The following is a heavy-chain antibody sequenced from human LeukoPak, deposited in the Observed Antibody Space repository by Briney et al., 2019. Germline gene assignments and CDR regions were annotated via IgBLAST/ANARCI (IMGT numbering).Heavy chain of an antibody. CDR3: ARQPLNSGSYFDY. J-gene: IGHJ4*02. CDR2: IYYSGST. D-gene: IGHD1-26*01. V-gene: IGHV4-39*01. CDR1: GGSISSSSYY. Sequence: SETLSLTCTVSGGSISSSSYYWGWIRQPPGKGLEWIGSIYYSGSTYYNPSLKSQVTISVDTSKNQFSLKLSSVTAADTAVYYCARQPLNSGSYFDYWGQGTLVTVSS.